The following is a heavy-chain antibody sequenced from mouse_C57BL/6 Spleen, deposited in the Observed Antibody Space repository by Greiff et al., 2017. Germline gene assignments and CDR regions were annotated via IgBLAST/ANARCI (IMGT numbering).Heavy chain of an antibody. V-gene: IGHV2-2*01. J-gene: IGHJ1*03. D-gene: IGHD1-1*02. Sequence: VKLMESGPGLVQPSQSLSITCTVSGFSLTSYGVHWVRQSPGKGLEWLGVIWSGGSTDYNAAFISRLSISKDNSKSQVFCKMNSLQADDTAIYYCARNGGNYGYWYFDVWGTGTTVTVSS. CDR3: ARNGGNYGYWYFDV. CDR2: IWSGGST. CDR1: GFSLTSYG.